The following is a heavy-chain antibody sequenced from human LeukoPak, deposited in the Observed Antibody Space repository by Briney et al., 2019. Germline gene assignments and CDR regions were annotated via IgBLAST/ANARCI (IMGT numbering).Heavy chain of an antibody. Sequence: PGRSLRLSCAASGFTFSSYAMHWVRQAPGKGLEWVAVISYDGSNKYYADSVKGRFTISRDGSKNTLHLQMNSLRPEDTAMYYCARAFVLRYFDWLSLGLGYWGQGTPVTVSS. CDR3: ARAFVLRYFDWLSLGLGY. J-gene: IGHJ4*02. CDR1: GFTFSSYA. CDR2: ISYDGSNK. V-gene: IGHV3-30-3*01. D-gene: IGHD3-9*01.